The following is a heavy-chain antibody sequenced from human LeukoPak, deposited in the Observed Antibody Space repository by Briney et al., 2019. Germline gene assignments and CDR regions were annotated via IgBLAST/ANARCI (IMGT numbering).Heavy chain of an antibody. D-gene: IGHD6-13*01. J-gene: IGHJ5*02. CDR2: INHSGST. CDR1: GGSLSGYY. V-gene: IGHV4-34*01. Sequence: SETLSLTCAVYGGSLSGYYWSWIRQPPGKGLEWIGEINHSGSTNYNPSLKSRVTISVDTSKNQFSLKLSSVTAADTAVYYCARGLVIAAAGTWFDPWGQGTLVTVSS. CDR3: ARGLVIAAAGTWFDP.